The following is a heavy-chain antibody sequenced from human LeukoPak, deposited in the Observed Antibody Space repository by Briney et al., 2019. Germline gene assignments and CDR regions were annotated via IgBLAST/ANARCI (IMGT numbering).Heavy chain of an antibody. CDR3: AIEDRQQWLVDY. CDR1: GFTFSSYE. V-gene: IGHV3-48*03. Sequence: GGSLRLSCAASGFTFSSYEMNSVRQAPGKGLEWVSYISGSGSTIYYADSVKGRFTVSRDNAKNSLYLQMNSLRAEDTAVYYCAIEDRQQWLVDYWGQGTLVTVSS. CDR2: ISGSGSTI. D-gene: IGHD6-19*01. J-gene: IGHJ4*02.